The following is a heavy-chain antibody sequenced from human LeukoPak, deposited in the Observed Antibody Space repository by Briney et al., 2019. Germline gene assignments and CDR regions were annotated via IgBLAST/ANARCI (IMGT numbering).Heavy chain of an antibody. J-gene: IGHJ5*02. CDR1: GYTFTGYY. V-gene: IGHV1-2*02. D-gene: IGHD6-6*01. Sequence: ASVKVSCKASGYTFTGYYMHWVRQAPGQGPEWMGWINPNSGGTNYAQKFQGRVTMTRDTSISTAYMELSRLRSDDTAVYYCAREESIAARLVNWFDPWGQGTLVTVSS. CDR3: AREESIAARLVNWFDP. CDR2: INPNSGGT.